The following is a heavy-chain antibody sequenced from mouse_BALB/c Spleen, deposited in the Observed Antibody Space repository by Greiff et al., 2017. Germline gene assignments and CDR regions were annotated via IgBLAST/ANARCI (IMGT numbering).Heavy chain of an antibody. V-gene: IGHV5-4*02. CDR2: ISDGGSYT. D-gene: IGHD1-1*01. CDR3: APYDGLAY. Sequence: EVKLVESGGGLVKPGGSLKLSCAASGFTFSDYYMYWVRQTPEKRLEWVATISDGGSYTYYPDSVKGRFTISRDNAKNNLYLQMSSLKSEDTAMYYCAPYDGLAYWGQGTLVTVSA. J-gene: IGHJ3*01. CDR1: GFTFSDYY.